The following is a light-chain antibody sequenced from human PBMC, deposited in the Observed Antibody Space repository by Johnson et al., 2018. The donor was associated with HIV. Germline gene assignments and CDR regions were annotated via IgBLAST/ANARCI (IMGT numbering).Light chain of an antibody. CDR1: SSNIGNNY. CDR3: GTWDSSLVAV. CDR2: DNN. J-gene: IGLJ1*01. Sequence: QPVLTQPPSVSAAPGQKVTISCSGSSSNIGNNYVSWYQQLPGTAPKLLIYDNNKRPSGIPDRFSGSKSGTSATLGITGLQTGDEADYYCGTWDSSLVAVFGTGTKVTVL. V-gene: IGLV1-51*01.